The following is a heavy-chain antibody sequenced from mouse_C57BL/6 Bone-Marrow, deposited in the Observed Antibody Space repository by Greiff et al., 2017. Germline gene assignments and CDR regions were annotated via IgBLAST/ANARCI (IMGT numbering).Heavy chain of an antibody. CDR2: IDPSDSYT. CDR3: ARHYGSFYWYFDV. Sequence: QVQLKQPGAELVMPGASVKLSCKASGYTFTSYWMHWVKQRPGQGLEWIGEIDPSDSYTNYNQKFKGKSTLTVDKSSSTAYMQLSSLTSEDSAVYYCARHYGSFYWYFDVWGTGTTVTVSS. D-gene: IGHD1-1*01. CDR1: GYTFTSYW. J-gene: IGHJ1*03. V-gene: IGHV1-69*01.